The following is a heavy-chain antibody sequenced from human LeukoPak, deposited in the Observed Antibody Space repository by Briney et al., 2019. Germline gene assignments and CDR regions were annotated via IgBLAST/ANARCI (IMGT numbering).Heavy chain of an antibody. J-gene: IGHJ4*02. Sequence: GGSLRLSCAASGFIFRRYDMNWVRQAPRKGLERVSFISSSSISIYYGDSVQGRFTVSRDNARNLLYLEMNTLRAEDTAVYYCARVYDVLTGGFDYWGQGALVTVSS. V-gene: IGHV3-21*01. D-gene: IGHD3-9*01. CDR2: ISSSSISI. CDR1: GFIFRRYD. CDR3: ARVYDVLTGGFDY.